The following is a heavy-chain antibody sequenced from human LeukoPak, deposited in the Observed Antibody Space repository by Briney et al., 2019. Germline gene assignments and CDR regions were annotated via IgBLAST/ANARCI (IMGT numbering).Heavy chain of an antibody. D-gene: IGHD4-17*01. V-gene: IGHV4-30-4*07. CDR1: DVSISSGGYF. CDR3: ARGDYGSPYYFDY. J-gene: IGHJ4*02. Sequence: SETLSLTCAVSDVSISSGGYFWSWIRQPPGKGLEWIGYIFYSGSTYYNPSLKSRVTISVDTSKNQFSLNLSSVTAADTAVYYCARGDYGSPYYFDYWGQGTLVTVSS. CDR2: IFYSGST.